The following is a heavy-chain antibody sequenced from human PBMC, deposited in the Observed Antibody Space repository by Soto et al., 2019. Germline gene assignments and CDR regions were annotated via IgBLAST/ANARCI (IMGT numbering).Heavy chain of an antibody. CDR3: AREGSGYNL. CDR1: GGSFSSFG. Sequence: GASVKVSCKASGGSFSSFGISWVRQAPGQGLEWMGGIIPVFGRPNYAQRFRGRLTITADESKNTVYLELIDLRSEDTAVYYCAREGSGYNLWGQGTQVTVSS. V-gene: IGHV1-69*13. J-gene: IGHJ1*01. D-gene: IGHD5-12*01. CDR2: IIPVFGRP.